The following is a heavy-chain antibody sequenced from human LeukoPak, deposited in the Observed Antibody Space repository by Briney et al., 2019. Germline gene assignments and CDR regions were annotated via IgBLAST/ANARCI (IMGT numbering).Heavy chain of an antibody. Sequence: ASVKVSCKASGYTFTGYYMRWVRQAPGQGLEWMGWINPNSGGTNYAQKFQGRVTMTRDTSISTAYMELSRLRSDDTAVYYCARRIAAAGNHNWFDPWGQGTLVTVSS. CDR2: INPNSGGT. D-gene: IGHD6-13*01. V-gene: IGHV1-2*02. J-gene: IGHJ5*02. CDR3: ARRIAAAGNHNWFDP. CDR1: GYTFTGYY.